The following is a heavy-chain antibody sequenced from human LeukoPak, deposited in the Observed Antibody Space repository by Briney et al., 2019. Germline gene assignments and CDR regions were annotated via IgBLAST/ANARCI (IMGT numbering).Heavy chain of an antibody. D-gene: IGHD6-13*01. CDR2: IYYSGST. CDR3: AREATPGRIAAAGTSAFDI. V-gene: IGHV4-59*01. CDR1: GGSISSYY. J-gene: IGHJ3*02. Sequence: SETLSLTCTVSGGSISSYYWSWLRQPPGKGLEWIGYIYYSGSTNYNPSLKSRVTISVDTSKNQFSLKLSSVTAADTAVYYCAREATPGRIAAAGTSAFDIWGQGTMVTVSS.